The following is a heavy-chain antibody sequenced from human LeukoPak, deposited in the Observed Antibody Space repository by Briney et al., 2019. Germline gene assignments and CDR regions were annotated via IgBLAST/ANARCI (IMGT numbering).Heavy chain of an antibody. CDR3: ARDYSTSRWDN. CDR1: GYTFTVHH. CDR2: INTNSGGT. J-gene: IGHJ4*02. Sequence: GASVKVSCKASGYTFTVHHIQWVRQAPGQGLEWMGWINTNSGGTTYSQKFQGRITMTRDPSITTAYMELSSLRSDDTAVYYCARDYSTSRWDNWGQGTLVTVSS. D-gene: IGHD6-13*01. V-gene: IGHV1-2*02.